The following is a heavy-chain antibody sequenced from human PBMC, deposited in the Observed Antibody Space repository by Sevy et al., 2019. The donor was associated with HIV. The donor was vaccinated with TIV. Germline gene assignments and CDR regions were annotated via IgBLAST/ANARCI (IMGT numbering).Heavy chain of an antibody. Sequence: GGSLRLSCAASGFSFSTSGMNWVRQAPGKGLEWVSYIGGTTSTIYYADSVKGRFTISRDNARNSLYLQMNSLTDEDTAVYYCAVPKVTGTTTMFDYWGQGTLVTVSS. CDR3: AVPKVTGTTTMFDY. CDR1: GFSFSTSG. CDR2: IGGTTSTI. V-gene: IGHV3-48*02. J-gene: IGHJ4*02. D-gene: IGHD1-7*01.